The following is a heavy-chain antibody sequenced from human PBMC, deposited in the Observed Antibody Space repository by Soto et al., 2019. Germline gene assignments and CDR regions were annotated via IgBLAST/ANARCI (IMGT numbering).Heavy chain of an antibody. D-gene: IGHD1-26*01. V-gene: IGHV3-48*03. Sequence: EVQLVESGGGLVQPGGSLRLSCAASGFTFSSYEMNWVRQAPGKGLEWVSYISSSGSTIYYADSVKGRFTISRDNAKNSLYLQMNSLRAEDTAVYYCARVWWERGHYFDYWGQGTLVTVSS. CDR3: ARVWWERGHYFDY. CDR2: ISSSGSTI. J-gene: IGHJ4*02. CDR1: GFTFSSYE.